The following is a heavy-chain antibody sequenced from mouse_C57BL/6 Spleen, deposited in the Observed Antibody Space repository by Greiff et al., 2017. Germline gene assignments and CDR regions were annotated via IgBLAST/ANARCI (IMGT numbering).Heavy chain of an antibody. V-gene: IGHV1-18*01. CDR1: GYTFTDYN. J-gene: IGHJ4*01. Sequence: VQLKQSGPELVKPGASVKIPCKASGYTFTDYNMDWVKQSHGKSLEWIGDINPNNGGTIYNQKFKGKATLTVDKSSSTAYMELSSLTSEDTAVYYCARKYYDYDGDAMDYWGQGTSVTVSS. CDR2: INPNNGGT. D-gene: IGHD2-4*01. CDR3: ARKYYDYDGDAMDY.